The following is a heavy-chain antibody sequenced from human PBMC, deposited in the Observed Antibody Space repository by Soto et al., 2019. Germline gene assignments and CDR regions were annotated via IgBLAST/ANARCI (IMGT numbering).Heavy chain of an antibody. D-gene: IGHD6-13*01. V-gene: IGHV4-39*01. CDR2: IYYSGTT. CDR3: AILEDSGSWPNWFDP. CDR1: GGSPSSSSYY. J-gene: IGHJ5*02. Sequence: SETLSLTCTVSGGSPSSSSYYWAWVRQPPGKGLEWIGSIYYSGTTYYNPSLKSRVTISVDTSKNQFSLKLSSVTAADTAVYYCAILEDSGSWPNWFDPCGQGTLVIGSS.